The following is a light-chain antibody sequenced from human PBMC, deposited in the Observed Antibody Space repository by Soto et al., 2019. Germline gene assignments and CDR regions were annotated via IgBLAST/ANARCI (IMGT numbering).Light chain of an antibody. CDR2: AVS. CDR1: SSDVGGYNY. J-gene: IGLJ3*02. Sequence: QSALTQPPSASGSPGQSVTISCTGTSSDVGGYNYVSWYQQHPGKAPKLMIYAVSERPSGVSDRFSGSKSGNTASLTVSGLQADDEADYYCSSYAGSSNLVFGGGTKVTVL. V-gene: IGLV2-8*01. CDR3: SSYAGSSNLV.